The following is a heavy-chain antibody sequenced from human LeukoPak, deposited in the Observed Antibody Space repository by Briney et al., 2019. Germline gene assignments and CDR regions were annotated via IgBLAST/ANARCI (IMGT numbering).Heavy chain of an antibody. J-gene: IGHJ5*02. D-gene: IGHD3-3*01. CDR1: GGSISSGGYY. V-gene: IGHV4-31*03. CDR2: IYYSAIT. Sequence: SQTLSLTCTVSGGSISSGGYYWSWIRQHPGKGLEWIGYIYYSAITYYNPSLKSRVTISVDTSKNQFSLKLSSVTAADTAVYYCARTTIFGVVPGGWFDPWGQGTLVTVSS. CDR3: ARTTIFGVVPGGWFDP.